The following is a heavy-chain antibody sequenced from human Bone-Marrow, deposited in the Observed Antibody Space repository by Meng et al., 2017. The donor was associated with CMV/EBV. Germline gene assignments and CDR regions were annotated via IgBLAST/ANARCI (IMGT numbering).Heavy chain of an antibody. D-gene: IGHD6-19*01. V-gene: IGHV3-30*02. CDR3: ARDQGIAVAGTGDAFDI. Sequence: GGSLRLSCAASGFTFSNYGMHWVRQAPGKGLEWVAFIRYDGSNKYYADSVKGRFTISRDNSKNTLHLQMNSLRAEDTAVYYCARDQGIAVAGTGDAFDIWGQGTMVTVSS. CDR1: GFTFSNYG. J-gene: IGHJ3*02. CDR2: IRYDGSNK.